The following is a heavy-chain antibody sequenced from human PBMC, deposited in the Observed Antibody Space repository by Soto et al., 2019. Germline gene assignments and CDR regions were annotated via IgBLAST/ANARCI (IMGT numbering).Heavy chain of an antibody. Sequence: QVQLVESGGGVVQPGRSLRLSCAASGFTFSSYGMHWVRQAPGKGLEWVAVISYDGSNKYYADSVKGRFTISRDNSKNTLYLQMNSLRAEDTAVYYCAKGGYCSGCSCYEGAFDIWGQGTMVTVSS. J-gene: IGHJ3*02. D-gene: IGHD2-15*01. CDR3: AKGGYCSGCSCYEGAFDI. CDR1: GFTFSSYG. CDR2: ISYDGSNK. V-gene: IGHV3-30*18.